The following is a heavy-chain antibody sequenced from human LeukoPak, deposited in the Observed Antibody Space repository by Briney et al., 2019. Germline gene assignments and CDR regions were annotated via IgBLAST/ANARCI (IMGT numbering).Heavy chain of an antibody. J-gene: IGHJ4*02. CDR3: ARGLRFGAGFDY. CDR1: GGSISSYY. V-gene: IGHV4-59*12. CDR2: IYYSGST. Sequence: PSETLSLTCTVSGGSISSYYWSWIRQPPGKGLEWIGYIYYSGSTNYNPSLKSRVTISVDTSKNQFSLKLRSVTAADTAVYYCARGLRFGAGFDYWGQGTLVTVSS. D-gene: IGHD3-10*01.